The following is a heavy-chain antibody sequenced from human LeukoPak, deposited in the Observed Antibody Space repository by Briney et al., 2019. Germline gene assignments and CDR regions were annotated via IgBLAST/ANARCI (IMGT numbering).Heavy chain of an antibody. CDR3: ARLYDFWSGYELDY. D-gene: IGHD3-3*01. J-gene: IGHJ4*02. CDR1: GYSISSGYY. CDR2: IYHSGST. V-gene: IGHV4-38-2*01. Sequence: SETLSLTCAVSGYSISSGYYWGSIRQPPGKGLEWIGSIYHSGSTYYNPSLKSRVTISVDTSKNQFSLKLSSVTAADTAVYYCARLYDFWSGYELDYWGQGTLVTVSS.